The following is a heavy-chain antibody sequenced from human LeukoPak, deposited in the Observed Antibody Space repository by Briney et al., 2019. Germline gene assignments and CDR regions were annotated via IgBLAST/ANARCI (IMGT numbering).Heavy chain of an antibody. V-gene: IGHV1-2*02. Sequence: GASVTVSCKASGYTFTGYYMHWVRQAPGQGLEWMGWITPNSGGTNYAQRFQGRVIMTRDTAISTAYMELSRLRSDDTAVYYCAREGFGATMIDYWGQGTLVTVSS. CDR3: AREGFGATMIDY. J-gene: IGHJ4*02. CDR2: ITPNSGGT. D-gene: IGHD1-26*01. CDR1: GYTFTGYY.